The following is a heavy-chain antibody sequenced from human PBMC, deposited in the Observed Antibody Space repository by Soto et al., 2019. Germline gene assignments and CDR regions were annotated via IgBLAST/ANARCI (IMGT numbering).Heavy chain of an antibody. CDR3: AKDTNNFWSGLAV. CDR2: ISSSSTTI. D-gene: IGHD3-3*01. V-gene: IGHV3-48*01. J-gene: IGHJ6*02. CDR1: GFTLSSYS. Sequence: GSLRLSCAVYGFTLSSYSMNWVRQAPGKGLEWVSFISSSSTTIYYADSVRGRFTISRDDAKNSLYLQMNSLRAEDTAVYYCAKDTNNFWSGLAVWGQGTTVTVSS.